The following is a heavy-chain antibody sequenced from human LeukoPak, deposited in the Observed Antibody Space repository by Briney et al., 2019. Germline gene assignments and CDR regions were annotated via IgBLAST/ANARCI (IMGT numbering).Heavy chain of an antibody. Sequence: PGGSLRLSCVASGFIFSDYSMDWVRQAPGKGLEWVSSISSSSAYIFYSDSVKGRFTISRDNAQSSLYLQMNSLRAEDTAVYYCARAGFGELYYPDYWGQGTLVTVSS. D-gene: IGHD3-10*01. J-gene: IGHJ4*02. CDR2: ISSSSAYI. V-gene: IGHV3-21*06. CDR1: GFIFSDYS. CDR3: ARAGFGELYYPDY.